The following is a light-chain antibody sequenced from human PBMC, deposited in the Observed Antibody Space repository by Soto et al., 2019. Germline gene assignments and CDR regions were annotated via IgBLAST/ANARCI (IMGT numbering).Light chain of an antibody. CDR1: SSDVGAYNY. CDR3: SSYGGYNNVV. J-gene: IGLJ1*01. V-gene: IGLV2-8*01. Sequence: QSALTQPPSASGSPGQSVTISCTGTSSDVGAYNYVSWYQQHPGKAPKLMIYDVSKRPSGVPYRFSGSKSGNTASLTVSGLQAEDEGTYYCSSYGGYNNVVFGTGTKVTVL. CDR2: DVS.